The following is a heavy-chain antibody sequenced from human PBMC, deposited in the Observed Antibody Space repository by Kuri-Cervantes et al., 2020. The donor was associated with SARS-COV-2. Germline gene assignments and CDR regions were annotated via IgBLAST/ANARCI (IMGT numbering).Heavy chain of an antibody. CDR1: GYTFTGYY. CDR3: ARDRGSQWLAFYDAFDI. V-gene: IGHV1-2*04. J-gene: IGHJ3*02. CDR2: INPNSGGT. Sequence: VAVKVPCKASGYTFTGYYMHWVRQAPGQGLEWMGWINPNSGGTNYAQKFQGWVTMTRDTSASTAYMELSSLRSEDTALYYCARDRGSQWLAFYDAFDIWGQGTMVTVSS. D-gene: IGHD6-19*01.